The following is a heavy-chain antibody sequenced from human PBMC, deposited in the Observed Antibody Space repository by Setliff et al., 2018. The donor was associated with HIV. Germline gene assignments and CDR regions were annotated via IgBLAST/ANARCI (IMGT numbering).Heavy chain of an antibody. V-gene: IGHV4-4*02. J-gene: IGHJ3*02. CDR2: IYHTGRT. D-gene: IGHD1-26*01. CDR1: GGSISSSNW. CDR3: AKDRRVGATSLSAFDI. Sequence: PSETLSLTCAVSGGSISSSNWWSWVRQPPGKGLEWIGEIYHTGRTNYNPSLKSRVTISVDKSKNQFSLKLSSVTAADTAAYYCAKDRRVGATSLSAFDIWGQGTMVTVSS.